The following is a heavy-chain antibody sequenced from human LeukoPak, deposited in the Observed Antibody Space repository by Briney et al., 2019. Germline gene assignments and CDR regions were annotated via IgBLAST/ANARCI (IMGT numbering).Heavy chain of an antibody. J-gene: IGHJ5*02. CDR1: GFTFSSYA. V-gene: IGHV3-30*04. Sequence: GGSLRLSCAASGFTFSSYAMHWVRQAPGKGLEWVAVISYDGSNKYYADSVKGRFTISRDNSKNTLYLQMNSLRAEDTAVYYCAKDGTPGWFDPWGQGTLVTVSS. CDR2: ISYDGSNK. D-gene: IGHD1-26*01. CDR3: AKDGTPGWFDP.